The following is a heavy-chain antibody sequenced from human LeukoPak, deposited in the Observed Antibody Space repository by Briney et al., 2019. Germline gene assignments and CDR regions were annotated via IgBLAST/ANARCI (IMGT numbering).Heavy chain of an antibody. CDR3: AREVSSTAIINY. J-gene: IGHJ4*02. Sequence: SETLSLTCTVSGGSISSSSYYWGWIRQPPGKGLEWIGSLYYSGSTHYNPSLKSRVTISVDTSKNQFSLKLSSVTAADTAVYYCAREVSSTAIINYWGQGTLVTVSS. D-gene: IGHD5-18*01. V-gene: IGHV4-39*02. CDR2: LYYSGST. CDR1: GGSISSSSYY.